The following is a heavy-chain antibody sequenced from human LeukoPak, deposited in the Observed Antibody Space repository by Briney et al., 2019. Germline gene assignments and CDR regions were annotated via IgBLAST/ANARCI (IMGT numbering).Heavy chain of an antibody. Sequence: SETLSPTCTVSSGSVSNNYWAWVRQPPGKGLEWLGSIFYSGNTHYNPSLKSPVTISIDTSKNQFSLKVSSVTAADTAIYYCARDLSFDWFPYYFDYWGQGILVTVSS. CDR3: ARDLSFDWFPYYFDY. J-gene: IGHJ4*02. D-gene: IGHD3-9*01. CDR1: SGSVSNNY. V-gene: IGHV4-39*07. CDR2: IFYSGNT.